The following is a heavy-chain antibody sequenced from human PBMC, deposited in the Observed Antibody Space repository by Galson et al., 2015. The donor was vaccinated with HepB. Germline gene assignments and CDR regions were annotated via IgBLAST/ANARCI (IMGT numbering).Heavy chain of an antibody. Sequence: SLRLSCAASGFTFSSYDMHWVRQAPGKGLEWVALTSYDGSNKYYADSVKGRFTISRDNSKNTLYLQVNSLRPEDTAMYYCAKGAFYYDPSGYLLFDYWGQGTLVTVSS. D-gene: IGHD3-22*01. CDR1: GFTFSSYD. J-gene: IGHJ4*02. CDR3: AKGAFYYDPSGYLLFDY. V-gene: IGHV3-30*18. CDR2: TSYDGSNK.